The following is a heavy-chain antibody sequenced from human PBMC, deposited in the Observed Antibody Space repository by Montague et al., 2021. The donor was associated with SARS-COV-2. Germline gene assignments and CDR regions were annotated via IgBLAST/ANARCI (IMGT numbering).Heavy chain of an antibody. CDR2: INHSGST. V-gene: IGHV4-34*01. CDR3: ARGKVAITMLVVVLTDAADYFDS. CDR1: GGSLSGYY. Sequence: SETLSLTCAVYGGSLSGYYWSWIRQPPGKGLEWIGEINHSGSTNYNPSLKSRVSISVDTSKNQFSLKLNSVTAADTAVYYCARGKVAITMLVVVLTDAADYFDSWGQGTLVTVSS. J-gene: IGHJ4*02. D-gene: IGHD3-22*01.